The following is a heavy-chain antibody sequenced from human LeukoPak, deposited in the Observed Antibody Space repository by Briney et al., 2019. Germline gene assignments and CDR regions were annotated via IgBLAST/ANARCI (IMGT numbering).Heavy chain of an antibody. J-gene: IGHJ5*02. CDR1: GGSISSGGYY. V-gene: IGHV4-31*03. CDR2: IYYSGST. Sequence: SQTLSLTCTVSGGSISSGGYYWSWIRQHPGKGLEWIGYIYYSGSTYYNPSLKSRVTISVDTSKNQFSLKLGSVTAADTAVYYCARSDTVIRWFDPWGQGTLVTVSS. D-gene: IGHD4-17*01. CDR3: ARSDTVIRWFDP.